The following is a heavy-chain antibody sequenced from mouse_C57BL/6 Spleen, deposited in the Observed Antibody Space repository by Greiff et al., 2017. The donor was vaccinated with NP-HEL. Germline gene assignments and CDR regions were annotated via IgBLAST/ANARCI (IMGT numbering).Heavy chain of an antibody. Sequence: VHLVESGAELVKPGASVKLSCKASGYTFTEYTIHWVKQRSGQGLEWIGWFYPGSGSIKYNEKFKDKATLTADKSSSTVYMELSRLTSEDSAVYFCARHEEGAYYSNYRPSYWYFDVWGTGTTVTVSS. CDR1: GYTFTEYT. V-gene: IGHV1-62-2*01. CDR3: ARHEEGAYYSNYRPSYWYFDV. D-gene: IGHD2-5*01. CDR2: FYPGSGSI. J-gene: IGHJ1*03.